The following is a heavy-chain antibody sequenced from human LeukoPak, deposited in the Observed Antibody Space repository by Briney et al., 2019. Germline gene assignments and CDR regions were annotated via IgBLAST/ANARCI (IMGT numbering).Heavy chain of an antibody. CDR1: GGSISSYY. V-gene: IGHV4-59*08. D-gene: IGHD3-3*01. CDR2: IYYSGST. CDR3: ARLSYDFWSGYYTYYYYGMYV. J-gene: IGHJ6*02. Sequence: SETLSLTCTVSGGSISSYYWSWIRQPPGKGLEWIGYIYYSGSTNYNPSLKSRVTISVDTSKNQFSLKLSSVTAADTAVYYCARLSYDFWSGYYTYYYYGMYVWGQGTTVTVSS.